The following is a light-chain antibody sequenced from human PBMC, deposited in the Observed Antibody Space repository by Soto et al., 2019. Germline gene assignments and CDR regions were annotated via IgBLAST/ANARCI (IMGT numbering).Light chain of an antibody. Sequence: QSVLTQPPSVSGAPGQTVTISCTGNNSNIVAGYAVHWYQQLPRTAPKLLIYSNTHRRSGVPDRFSGSRAATSVSLAITGLQAADEADYYCQSYDNSLSAYIFGGGTKLTVL. CDR2: SNT. CDR3: QSYDNSLSAYI. CDR1: NSNIVAGYA. J-gene: IGLJ2*01. V-gene: IGLV1-40*01.